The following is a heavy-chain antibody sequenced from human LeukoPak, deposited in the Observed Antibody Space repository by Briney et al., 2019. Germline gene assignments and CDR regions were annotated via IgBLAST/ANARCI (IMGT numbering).Heavy chain of an antibody. CDR2: ISGSGGST. CDR1: GFTFSSYA. CDR3: AKAPFLNCRDGTCLTRIFGY. Sequence: GGSLRLSCAASGFTFSSYAMSWVRQAPGKGLEWVSAISGSGGSTYYADSVKGRFTISRDNSKNTLYLQMNSLRAEDTARYYCAKAPFLNCRDGTCLTRIFGYWGPGSLVTVSS. D-gene: IGHD5-24*01. J-gene: IGHJ4*02. V-gene: IGHV3-23*01.